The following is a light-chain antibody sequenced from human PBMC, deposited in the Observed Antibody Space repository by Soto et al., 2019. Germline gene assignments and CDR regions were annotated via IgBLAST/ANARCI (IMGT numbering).Light chain of an antibody. Sequence: DIQLTQSPSFLSASVGDRVTITCRASQGISSYLAWYQQKPGTAPKLLLSAASTLQSGVPSRFSGSGSGTEFTLTISSLQPEDFATYYCQQLNSYPLTFGGGTKVEI. CDR1: QGISSY. CDR2: AAS. J-gene: IGKJ4*01. V-gene: IGKV1-9*01. CDR3: QQLNSYPLT.